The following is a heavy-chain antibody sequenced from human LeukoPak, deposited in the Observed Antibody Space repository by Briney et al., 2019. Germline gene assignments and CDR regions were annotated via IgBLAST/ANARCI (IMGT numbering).Heavy chain of an antibody. V-gene: IGHV4-34*01. D-gene: IGHD2-8*01. CDR2: INHSGST. CDR1: GGSFSGYY. Sequence: PSETPSLTCAVYGGSFSGYYWSWIRQPPGKGLEWIGEINHSGSTNYNPSLKSRVTISVDTSKNQFSLKLSSVTAADTAVYYCARGPRDIVLMVYARRFFDHWGQGTLVTVSS. CDR3: ARGPRDIVLMVYARRFFDH. J-gene: IGHJ4*02.